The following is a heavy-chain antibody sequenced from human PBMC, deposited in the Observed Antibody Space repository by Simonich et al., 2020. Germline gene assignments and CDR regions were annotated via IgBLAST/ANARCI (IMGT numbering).Heavy chain of an antibody. Sequence: GGGLVQPGGSLRLSCAASGFTFSSYAMSWVRQAPGKGLEWVSAISGSGGSTSYADSVKGRFTISRDNYTNTLYLQMNSLRAEDTAVYYCAKDLGERITMIVVVIDAFDIWGQGTMVTVSS. V-gene: IGHV3-23*01. D-gene: IGHD3-22*01. CDR1: GFTFSSYA. CDR2: ISGSGGST. CDR3: AKDLGERITMIVVVIDAFDI. J-gene: IGHJ3*02.